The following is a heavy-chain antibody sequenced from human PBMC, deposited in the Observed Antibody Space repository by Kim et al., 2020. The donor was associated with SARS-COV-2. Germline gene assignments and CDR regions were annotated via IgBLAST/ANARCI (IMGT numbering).Heavy chain of an antibody. D-gene: IGHD1-1*01. CDR2: ISYDGSNK. CDR1: GFTFSSYA. J-gene: IGHJ6*02. Sequence: GGSLRLSCAASGFTFSSYAMHWVRQAPGKGLEWVAVISYDGSNKCYADSVKGRFTISRDNSKNTLYLQMNSLRAEDTAVYYCAREISMYNWNDAGMDVWGQGTTVTVSS. V-gene: IGHV3-30-3*01. CDR3: AREISMYNWNDAGMDV.